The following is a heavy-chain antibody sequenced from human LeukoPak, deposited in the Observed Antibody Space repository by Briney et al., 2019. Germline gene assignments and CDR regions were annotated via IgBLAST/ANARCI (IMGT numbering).Heavy chain of an antibody. CDR1: GFTFSSYA. J-gene: IGHJ4*02. Sequence: AGGSLRLSCAASGFTFSSYAMHWIRQAPGKGLEWVAVISYDGSNKYYADSVKGRFTISRDNSKNTLYLQMNSLRAEDTAVYYCATLVRGGWSYYFDYWGQGTLVTVSS. CDR2: ISYDGSNK. CDR3: ATLVRGGWSYYFDY. D-gene: IGHD6-13*01. V-gene: IGHV3-30*04.